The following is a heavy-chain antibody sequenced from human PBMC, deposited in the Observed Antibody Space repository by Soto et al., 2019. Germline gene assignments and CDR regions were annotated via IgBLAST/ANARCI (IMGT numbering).Heavy chain of an antibody. Sequence: SVKVSCKASGGTFSSYSISWVRQAPGQGLEWMGGIIPIFGTANYAQKFQGRVTITADESTSTAYMELSSLRSEDTAVYYCARKHYDFWSGSSYYYYGMDVWGQGTTVTVSS. CDR2: IIPIFGTA. CDR1: GGTFSSYS. CDR3: ARKHYDFWSGSSYYYYGMDV. V-gene: IGHV1-69*13. J-gene: IGHJ6*02. D-gene: IGHD3-3*01.